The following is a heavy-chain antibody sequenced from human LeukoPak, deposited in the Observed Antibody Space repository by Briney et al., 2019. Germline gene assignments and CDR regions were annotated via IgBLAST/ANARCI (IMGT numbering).Heavy chain of an antibody. CDR2: IRSDGSDT. D-gene: IGHD2/OR15-2a*01. CDR3: ARDWFHAIDY. V-gene: IGHV3-74*01. CDR1: GFTVSSNY. J-gene: IGHJ4*02. Sequence: GGSLRLSCAASGFTVSSNYMTWVRQAPGKGLVWVSRIRSDGSDTRYAESVKGRFTISRDNAKNTLYLQMNSLRAEDTAVYYCARDWFHAIDYWGQGTLVTVSS.